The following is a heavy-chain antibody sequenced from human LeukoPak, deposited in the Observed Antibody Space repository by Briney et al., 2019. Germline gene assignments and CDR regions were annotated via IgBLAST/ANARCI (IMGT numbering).Heavy chain of an antibody. D-gene: IGHD2-2*01. CDR2: ISGSGGST. CDR3: AKDKEYQLLFDY. Sequence: GGSLRLSCAASGFTFSSYAMSWVRHAPGKGLECVSAISGSGGSTYYADSVKGRFTISRDNSKNTLYLQMNSLRAEDTAVYYCAKDKEYQLLFDYWGQGTLVTVSS. J-gene: IGHJ4*02. CDR1: GFTFSSYA. V-gene: IGHV3-23*01.